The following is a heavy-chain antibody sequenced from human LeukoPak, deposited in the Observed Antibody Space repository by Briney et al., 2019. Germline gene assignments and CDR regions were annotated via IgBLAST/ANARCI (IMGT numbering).Heavy chain of an antibody. CDR1: GYTFTSYG. CDR2: ISAYNGNT. V-gene: IGHV1-18*01. CDR3: ARGYCSSTSCSMADWFDP. D-gene: IGHD2-2*01. J-gene: IGHJ5*02. Sequence: ASVEVSCKASGYTFTSYGISWVRQAPGQGLEWMGWISAYNGNTNYAQKLQGRVTMTTDTSTSTAYMELRSLRSDDTAVYYCARGYCSSTSCSMADWFDPWGQGTLVTVSS.